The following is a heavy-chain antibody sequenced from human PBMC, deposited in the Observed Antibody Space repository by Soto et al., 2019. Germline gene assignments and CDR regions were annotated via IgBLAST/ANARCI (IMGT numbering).Heavy chain of an antibody. J-gene: IGHJ4*02. CDR3: ASESFSAYGDYGGEFDY. Sequence: GASVKVSCKASGYTFTSYAMHWVRQAPGQRLEWMGWINAGNGNTKYSQKFQGRGTITRDTSASTAYMELSSLRSEDTAVYYCASESFSAYGDYGGEFDYWGQGTLVTVSS. CDR2: INAGNGNT. V-gene: IGHV1-3*01. D-gene: IGHD4-17*01. CDR1: GYTFTSYA.